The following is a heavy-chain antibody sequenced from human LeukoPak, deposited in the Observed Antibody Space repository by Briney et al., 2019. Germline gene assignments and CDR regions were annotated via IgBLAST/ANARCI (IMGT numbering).Heavy chain of an antibody. V-gene: IGHV3-48*01. CDR1: GFAFSTYS. Sequence: PGGSLRLSCAASGFAFSTYSMSWVRQAAGKGLEWVSYISSTSSIIYYADSVKGRFSISRDNARNSVYLQMNILRAEDTAMYYCARSAPGTEAGQPSFDYWGQGALVTVSS. D-gene: IGHD6-13*01. CDR2: ISSTSSII. CDR3: ARSAPGTEAGQPSFDY. J-gene: IGHJ4*02.